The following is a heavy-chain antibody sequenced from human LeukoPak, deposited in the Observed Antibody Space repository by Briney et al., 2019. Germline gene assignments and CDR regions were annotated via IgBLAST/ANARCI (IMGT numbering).Heavy chain of an antibody. CDR3: ARDVGYSSGWYNFDY. Sequence: PSETLSLTCTVSGGSISSSSYYWGWIRQPPGKGLEWIGSIYYSGSTYYNPSLKSRVTISVDTSKNQFSLKLSSVTAADTAVYYCARDVGYSSGWYNFDYWGQGTLVTVSS. CDR1: GGSISSSSYY. D-gene: IGHD6-19*01. J-gene: IGHJ4*02. CDR2: IYYSGST. V-gene: IGHV4-39*02.